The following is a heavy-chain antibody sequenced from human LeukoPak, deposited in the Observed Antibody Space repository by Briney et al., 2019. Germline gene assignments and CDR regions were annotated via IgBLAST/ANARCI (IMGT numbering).Heavy chain of an antibody. J-gene: IGHJ4*02. Sequence: PGGSLRLSCAASGFTFSNYSMNWVRQAPGKGLEWVSAICSNSSYKYYADSVKGRFTISRDNAKDKMYLKMNSLRAEDTAVYYCAGVPRVPYRVPDDCNYDFDYWGQGTLVTVSS. CDR3: AGVPRVPYRVPDDCNYDFDY. V-gene: IGHV3-21*01. CDR2: ICSNSSYK. CDR1: GFTFSNYS. D-gene: IGHD4-11*01.